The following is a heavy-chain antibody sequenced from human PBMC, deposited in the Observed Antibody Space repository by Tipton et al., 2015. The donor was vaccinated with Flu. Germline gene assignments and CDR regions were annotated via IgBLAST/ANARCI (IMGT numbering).Heavy chain of an antibody. CDR3: AREENDYGDH. Sequence: GSLRLSCTVSGFTFGDYAMSWVRQAPGKGLEWVSYISSSGYNIYYSDSVQGRFTISRDNAKNSLYLQMNSLRAEDTAVYYCAREENDYGDHWGQGTLVTVSS. CDR2: ISSSGYNI. V-gene: IGHV3-48*03. J-gene: IGHJ5*02. D-gene: IGHD4-17*01. CDR1: GFTFGDYA.